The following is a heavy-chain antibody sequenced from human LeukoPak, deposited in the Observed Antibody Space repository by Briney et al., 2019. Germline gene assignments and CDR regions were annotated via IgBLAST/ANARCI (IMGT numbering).Heavy chain of an antibody. CDR2: INTNTGNP. Sequence: ASVKVSCKASGYTFTSYAMNWVRQAPGQGLEWMGWINTNTGNPTYAQGFTGRFVFSLDTSVSTAYLQISSLKAEDTAVYYCAREDFSYGDYGPSLLDWGQGTLVTVSS. CDR3: AREDFSYGDYGPSLLD. J-gene: IGHJ4*02. V-gene: IGHV7-4-1*02. CDR1: GYTFTSYA. D-gene: IGHD4-17*01.